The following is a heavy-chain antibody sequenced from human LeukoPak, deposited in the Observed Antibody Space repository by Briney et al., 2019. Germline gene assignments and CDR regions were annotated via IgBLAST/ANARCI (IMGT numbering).Heavy chain of an antibody. D-gene: IGHD3-10*01. CDR1: GGSISSGSYY. CDR2: IYTSGST. V-gene: IGHV4-61*02. Sequence: SETLSLTCTVSGGSISSGSYYWSWIRQPAGKGLEWIGRIYTSGSTNYNPFLKSRVTISVDTSKNQFSLKLSSVTAADTAVYYCARGGVYYGSGSPDFDYWGREPWSPSPQ. J-gene: IGHJ4*02. CDR3: ARGGVYYGSGSPDFDY.